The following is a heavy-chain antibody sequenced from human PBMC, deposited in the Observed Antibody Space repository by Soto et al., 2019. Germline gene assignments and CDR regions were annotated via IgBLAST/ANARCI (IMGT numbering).Heavy chain of an antibody. CDR2: FDPEDGET. CDR1: GYTLTELS. CDR3: ATDPGIAAAGSERYGMDG. Sequence: ASVKVSCKVSGYTLTELSMHWVRQAPGKGLEWMGGFDPEDGETIYAQKFQGRVTMTEDTSTDTAYMELSRLRSEDTAVYYCATDPGIAAAGSERYGMDGWGQGTTVTVPS. D-gene: IGHD6-13*01. J-gene: IGHJ6*02. V-gene: IGHV1-24*01.